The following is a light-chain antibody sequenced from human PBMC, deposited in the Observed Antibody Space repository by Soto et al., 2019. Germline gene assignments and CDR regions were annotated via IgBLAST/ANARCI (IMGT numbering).Light chain of an antibody. CDR2: GAS. CDR3: QQFNKWPLT. V-gene: IGKV3-15*01. J-gene: IGKJ4*01. Sequence: EIVMTQSPGTLSVSPGERAALSCRASLSVSSNLAWYQQKPGQAPRLLIYGASTRATGIPARFSGSGSGTEFTLSISSLQSEDFAVYYCQQFNKWPLTFGGGTRVEIK. CDR1: LSVSSN.